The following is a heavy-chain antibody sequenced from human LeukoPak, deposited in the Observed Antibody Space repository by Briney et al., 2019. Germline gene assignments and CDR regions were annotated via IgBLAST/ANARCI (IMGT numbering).Heavy chain of an antibody. D-gene: IGHD2-15*01. CDR3: ARGGVYCSGGRCYSLDY. CDR2: ASHGGNT. J-gene: IGHJ4*02. V-gene: IGHV4-30-2*01. CDR1: GVSIRSGTYY. Sequence: PSETLSLTCTASGVSIRSGTYYWNWIRQPPGKGLEWVAFASHGGNTYSSPSLKSRVTISLDTSKNQFSLTLNSVTAADTAVYYCARGGVYCSGGRCYSLDYWGQGTPVTVSS.